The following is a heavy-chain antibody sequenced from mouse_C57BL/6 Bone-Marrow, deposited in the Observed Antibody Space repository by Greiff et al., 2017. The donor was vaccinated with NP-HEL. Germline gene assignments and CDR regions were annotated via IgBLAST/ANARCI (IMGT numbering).Heavy chain of an antibody. CDR2: IDPENGDT. CDR1: GFNIKDDY. D-gene: IGHD4-1*01. J-gene: IGHJ3*01. Sequence: DVQLVESGAELVRPGASVKLSCTASGFNIKDDYMHWVKQRPEQGLEWIGWIDPENGDTEYASKFQGKATITADTSSNTAYLQLSSLTSEDTAVYYCTLELVWFAYWGQGTLVTVSA. V-gene: IGHV14-4*01. CDR3: TLELVWFAY.